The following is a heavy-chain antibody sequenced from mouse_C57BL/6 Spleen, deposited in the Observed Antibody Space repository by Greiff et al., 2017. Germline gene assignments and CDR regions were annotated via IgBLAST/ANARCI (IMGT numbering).Heavy chain of an antibody. D-gene: IGHD2-3*01. CDR1: GYTFTSYW. CDR2: IDPSDSYT. CDR3: ARLDDGYYDYAMDY. J-gene: IGHJ4*01. Sequence: QVQLQQPGAELVRPGTSVKLSCKASGYTFTSYWMYWVKQRPGQGLEWIGVIDPSDSYTNYNQKFKGKATLTVDTSYSTAYMQLSSLTSEDSAVYYCARLDDGYYDYAMDYWGQGTSVTVSS. V-gene: IGHV1-59*01.